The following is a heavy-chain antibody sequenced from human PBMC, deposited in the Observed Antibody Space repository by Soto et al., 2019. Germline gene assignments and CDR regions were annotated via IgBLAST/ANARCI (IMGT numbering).Heavy chain of an antibody. J-gene: IGHJ4*02. V-gene: IGHV1-18*01. CDR2: ISAYNGNT. D-gene: IGHD6-19*01. CDR1: XXXFXSYX. CDR3: ARRGKDSSGWLGFDY. Sequence: ASVKVSCKASXXXFXSYXXXXXXXXXXQGLEWMGWISAYNGNTNYAQKLQGRVTMTTDTSTSTAYMELRSLRSDDTAVYYCARRGKDSSGWLGFDYWGQGTLVTV.